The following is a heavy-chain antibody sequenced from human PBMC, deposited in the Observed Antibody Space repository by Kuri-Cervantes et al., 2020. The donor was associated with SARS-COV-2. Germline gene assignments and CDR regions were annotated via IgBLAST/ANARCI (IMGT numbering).Heavy chain of an antibody. Sequence: ASVKVSCKASGYTFTGYYMHWVRQAPGQGLEWMGWINPNSGGTNYAQKFQGRVTMTRDTSISTAYMELSRLRSDDTALYYCARWNSAYYGMDVWGQGTTVTVSS. D-gene: IGHD1-7*01. J-gene: IGHJ6*02. CDR1: GYTFTGYY. CDR3: ARWNSAYYGMDV. V-gene: IGHV1-2*02. CDR2: INPNSGGT.